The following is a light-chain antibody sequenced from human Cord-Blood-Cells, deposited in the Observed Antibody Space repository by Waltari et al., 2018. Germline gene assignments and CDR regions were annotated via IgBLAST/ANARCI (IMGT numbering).Light chain of an antibody. Sequence: DIQLTQSPSSLYASVGDRVTIPCRASQSISSYLIWYQQKPGKAPKLLIYAASSLQSGVPSRFSGSGSGTDFTLTISSLQSEDFATYYCQQYYSTPLTFGGGTKVEIK. V-gene: IGKV1-39*01. CDR1: QSISSY. CDR3: QQYYSTPLT. CDR2: AAS. J-gene: IGKJ4*01.